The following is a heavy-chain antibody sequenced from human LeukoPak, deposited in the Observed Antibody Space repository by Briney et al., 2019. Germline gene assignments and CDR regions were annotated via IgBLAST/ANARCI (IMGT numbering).Heavy chain of an antibody. V-gene: IGHV3-23*01. D-gene: IGHD3-22*01. CDR3: AKDRRYYNSSGYYVLH. CDR1: GFTFSSYA. CDR2: ISGSGGST. Sequence: PGGSLRLSCAASGFTFSSYAMSWVRQAPGKGLEWVSAISGSGGSTYYADSVKGRFTISRDNSKNTPYLQMNSLRAEDTAVYYCAKDRRYYNSSGYYVLHWGQGTLVTVSS. J-gene: IGHJ1*01.